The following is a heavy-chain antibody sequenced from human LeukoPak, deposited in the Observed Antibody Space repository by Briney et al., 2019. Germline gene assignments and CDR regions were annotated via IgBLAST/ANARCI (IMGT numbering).Heavy chain of an antibody. CDR2: IHYTGST. J-gene: IGHJ5*02. D-gene: IGHD6-19*01. V-gene: IGHV4-59*01. Sequence: PSETLSLTCTVSGASINFYYWGWIRQFPGQGLEWIGYIHYTGSTHYNPSLKTRVSISLDTSKRQFSLKVSSVTAADTAIYYCARDRGYSSGWYRWFDPWGQGTLVTVSS. CDR1: GASINFYY. CDR3: ARDRGYSSGWYRWFDP.